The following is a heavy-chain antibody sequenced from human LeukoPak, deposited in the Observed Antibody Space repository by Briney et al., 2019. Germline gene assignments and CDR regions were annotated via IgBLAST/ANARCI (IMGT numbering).Heavy chain of an antibody. CDR2: TYYRSKWYS. D-gene: IGHD5-18*01. CDR3: ARETPQQLDAFDI. Sequence: SQTFSLTCAISGDSVFSNSASWNWIRQSPSRGLEWLGRTYYRSKWYSDYVVSVKSRITINPDTSKNQFSLQMNSVTPEDTAVYYCARETPQQLDAFDIWGQGTMVTVSS. V-gene: IGHV6-1*01. CDR1: GDSVFSNSAS. J-gene: IGHJ3*02.